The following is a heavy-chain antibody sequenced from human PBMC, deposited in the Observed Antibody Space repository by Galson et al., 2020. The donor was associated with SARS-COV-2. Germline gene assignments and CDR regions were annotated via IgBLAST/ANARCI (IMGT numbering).Heavy chain of an antibody. CDR1: GFTFRDHH. D-gene: IGHD5-18*01. V-gene: IGHV3-49*04. Sequence: GESLKISCTGSGFTFRDHHMNWVRQAPGKGLEWVGFITTSANGATTEYAASVKVTLTISRYDSKIIAYLQVNSLQTEDTAVYYCTSGYHLDYWGQGTLVTVSS. CDR3: TSGYHLDY. J-gene: IGHJ4*02. CDR2: ITTSANGATT.